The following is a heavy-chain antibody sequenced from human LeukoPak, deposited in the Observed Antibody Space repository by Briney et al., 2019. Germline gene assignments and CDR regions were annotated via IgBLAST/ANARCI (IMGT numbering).Heavy chain of an antibody. CDR1: GYTFTSYY. V-gene: IGHV1-46*01. CDR2: INPSGGST. D-gene: IGHD5-24*01. CDR3: ARAGKVEMAHHY. Sequence: GASVKVSCKASGYTFTSYYMHWVRQAPGQGLEWMGIINPSGGSTSYAQKFQGGVTTTRYTSTSTVYMGLSSLRSEDTAVYYCARAGKVEMAHHYWGQGTLVTVSS. J-gene: IGHJ4*02.